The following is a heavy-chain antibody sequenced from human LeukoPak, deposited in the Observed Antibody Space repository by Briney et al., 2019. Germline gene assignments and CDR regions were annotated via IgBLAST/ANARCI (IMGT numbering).Heavy chain of an antibody. V-gene: IGHV4-59*01. CDR2: VYYNGIT. CDR3: ASQLGGTTFH. CDR1: GGSISTYY. Sequence: SETLSLTCTVSGGSISTYYWSWIRQPPGKGLEWIGYVYYNGITNYNPSLKSRVSISLDTSKNQFSLRLNSVTAAETAVYYCASQLGGTTFHWGQGTLVTVSS. D-gene: IGHD1/OR15-1a*01. J-gene: IGHJ4*02.